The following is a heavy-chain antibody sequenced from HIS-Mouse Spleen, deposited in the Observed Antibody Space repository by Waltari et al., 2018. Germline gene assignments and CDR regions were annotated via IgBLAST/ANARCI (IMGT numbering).Heavy chain of an antibody. D-gene: IGHD2-15*01. J-gene: IGHJ4*02. V-gene: IGHV4-39*07. Sequence: QLQLQESGPGLVKPSETLSLTCTVSGGSISSSSYYWGWIRQPPGKGLEWIGSIYYSGSTYYTPSLKSRVTISVDTSKNQFSLKLSSVTAADTAVYYCASGVVVAATAVHFDYWGQGTLVTVSS. CDR1: GGSISSSSYY. CDR3: ASGVVVAATAVHFDY. CDR2: IYYSGST.